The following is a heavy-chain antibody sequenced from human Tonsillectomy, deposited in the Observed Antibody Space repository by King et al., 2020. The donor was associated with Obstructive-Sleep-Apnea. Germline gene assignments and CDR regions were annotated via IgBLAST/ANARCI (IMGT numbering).Heavy chain of an antibody. J-gene: IGHJ4*02. CDR1: GFTFSSYA. D-gene: IGHD3-10*01. CDR3: APTTPNYYPTSF. CDR2: IRGSGCST. Sequence: VQLLESGGGLVQPGGSLRLSCAASGFTFSSYAMSWVRQAPGKGLGWFSAIRGSGCSTYCADPVKGRFTISRDNSKNTLYLQMNSLRAEDTAVYYCAPTTPNYYPTSFWGQGTLVTVSS. V-gene: IGHV3-23*01.